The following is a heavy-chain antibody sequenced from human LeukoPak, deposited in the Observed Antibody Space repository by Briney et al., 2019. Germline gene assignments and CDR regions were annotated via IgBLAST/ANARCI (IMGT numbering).Heavy chain of an antibody. CDR2: IKQDGSEK. Sequence: GGSLRLSCAASGFTFSSYWMSWVRQAPGKGLEWVANIKQDGSEKYYVDSVKGRFTISRDNAKNSLYLQMNSLRAEDTAVYYWASSRVVVQFDYWGQGTLVTVSS. J-gene: IGHJ4*02. CDR3: ASSRVVVQFDY. V-gene: IGHV3-7*01. D-gene: IGHD2-15*01. CDR1: GFTFSSYW.